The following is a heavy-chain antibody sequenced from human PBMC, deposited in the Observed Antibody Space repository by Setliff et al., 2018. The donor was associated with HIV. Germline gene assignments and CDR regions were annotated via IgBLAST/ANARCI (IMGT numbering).Heavy chain of an antibody. V-gene: IGHV3-21*01. D-gene: IGHD3-10*01. Sequence: PGGSLRLSCAASGFTFGDYSMNWVRQAPGKGLEWVSSISSSSSYIYYADSVKGRFTISRDNAKNSLYLQMNSLRAEDTAVYYCARGLRPVLWPVFGGHWYFDLWGRGTLVTVSS. CDR1: GFTFGDYS. CDR2: ISSSSSYI. CDR3: ARGLRPVLWPVFGGHWYFDL. J-gene: IGHJ2*01.